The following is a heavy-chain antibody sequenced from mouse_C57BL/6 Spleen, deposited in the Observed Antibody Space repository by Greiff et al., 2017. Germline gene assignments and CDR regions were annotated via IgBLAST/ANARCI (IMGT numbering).Heavy chain of an antibody. Sequence: VQLQESGPELVKPGASVKLSCKASGYSFTSYYIHWVKQRPGQGLEWIGYIYPGGGYTNYNEKFKGKATLTADTSSSTPYMQLSSLTSEDSAVYYSASITRVVGDYAMDDWGKGTSVTVSS. CDR2: IYPGGGYT. D-gene: IGHD1-1*01. CDR3: ASITRVVGDYAMDD. J-gene: IGHJ4*01. CDR1: GYSFTSYY. V-gene: IGHV1-66*01.